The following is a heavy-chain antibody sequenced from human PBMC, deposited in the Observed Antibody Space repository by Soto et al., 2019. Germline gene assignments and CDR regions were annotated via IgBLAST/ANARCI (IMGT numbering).Heavy chain of an antibody. CDR2: IDYRGST. CDR3: SRSAKEGLEQ. V-gene: IGHV4-39*02. Sequence: NPSETLSLTCTFSVVSIISSDYFLSFIRQPLGKGLEWIASIDYRGSTYTNPSLENRVVISVDASKNHFSLKLLSVTSADTALYYCSRSAKEGLEQWGQGTLVTVSS. CDR1: VVSIISSDYF. J-gene: IGHJ4*02. D-gene: IGHD3-16*01.